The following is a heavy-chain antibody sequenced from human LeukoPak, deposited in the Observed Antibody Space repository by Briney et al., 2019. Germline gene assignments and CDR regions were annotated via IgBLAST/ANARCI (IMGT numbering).Heavy chain of an antibody. CDR2: IIPIFGTA. V-gene: IGHV1-69*05. Sequence: SVKVSCKASGYTFTSYDINWVRQAPGQGLEWMGRIIPIFGTANYAQKFQGRVTITTDESTSTAYMELSSLRSEDTAVYYCARGKGGSYYLFDYWGQGTLVTVSS. D-gene: IGHD1-26*01. CDR3: ARGKGGSYYLFDY. J-gene: IGHJ4*02. CDR1: GYTFTSYD.